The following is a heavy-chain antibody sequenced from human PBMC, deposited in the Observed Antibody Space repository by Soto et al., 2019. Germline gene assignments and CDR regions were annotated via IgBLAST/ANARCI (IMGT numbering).Heavy chain of an antibody. V-gene: IGHV3-30*18. CDR1: EFTFSNYA. D-gene: IGHD6-25*01. Sequence: GGSLRLSCAASEFTFSNYAMHWVRQAPGKGLEWVAIISYDENTKYYADSLKGRFTISRDNSKNTLYLDINNVTPEDTAVYYCAKEVLAAGQGWFDPWGQGTLVTVSS. CDR3: AKEVLAAGQGWFDP. J-gene: IGHJ5*02. CDR2: ISYDENTK.